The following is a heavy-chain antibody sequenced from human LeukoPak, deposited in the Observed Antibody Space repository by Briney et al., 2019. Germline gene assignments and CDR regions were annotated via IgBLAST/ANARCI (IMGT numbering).Heavy chain of an antibody. Sequence: GESLRISCKGSGYSYVSYWIGWVGQMPGKGLEPMGIIHPDDSETRYSPSFQGQVTISVDKSIKTAYLQWSSLKASDSAIYYCAILIAAAESLDFWGQGTLLTVSS. D-gene: IGHD6-25*01. J-gene: IGHJ4*02. CDR2: IHPDDSET. CDR1: GYSYVSYW. V-gene: IGHV5-51*06. CDR3: AILIAAAESLDF.